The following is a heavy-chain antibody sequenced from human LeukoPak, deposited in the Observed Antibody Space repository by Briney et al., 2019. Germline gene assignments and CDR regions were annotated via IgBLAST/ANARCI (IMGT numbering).Heavy chain of an antibody. CDR2: VYYSDKT. D-gene: IGHD5-24*01. V-gene: IGHV4-59*01. Sequence: SETLSLTCTVSTDSFSNYYWTWIRQSPGKALEWIGYVYYSDKTHYNPSLNSRVIISVDTSQNQFSLRLSSVTAADTAVYYCARASMRRRDGYNRHYEIDYWGQGTLVTVSS. CDR1: TDSFSNYY. CDR3: ARASMRRRDGYNRHYEIDY. J-gene: IGHJ4*02.